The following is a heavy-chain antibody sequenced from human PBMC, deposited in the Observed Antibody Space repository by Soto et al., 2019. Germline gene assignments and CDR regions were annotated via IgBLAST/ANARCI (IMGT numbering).Heavy chain of an antibody. V-gene: IGHV4-59*01. CDR2: IHYSGTT. D-gene: IGHD6-13*01. J-gene: IGHJ4*02. CDR1: GGSMRNYF. Sequence: LSLTCTVSGGSMRNYFWTWIRQPPGKGLEWIGYIHYSGTTSFFPSYNPSLRSRVTISEDTSKNQFSLKLLSVTTADTAVYFCAAGEASSRNLAPYYLGFWGQGTLLTVPS. CDR3: AAGEASSRNLAPYYLGF.